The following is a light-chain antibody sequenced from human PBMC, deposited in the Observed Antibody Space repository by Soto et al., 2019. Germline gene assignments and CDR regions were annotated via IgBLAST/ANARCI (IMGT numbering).Light chain of an antibody. J-gene: IGKJ4*01. Sequence: IRLTQSSSSLATSVLCRVTITCRXIQGISSYLAWYQQKPGKAPKLLIYAASSLQSGVPSRFSGSGSGTDFTLTISSLQPEDFATYYCQQSYSTPPRLTFGGGTKVDIK. V-gene: IGKV1-39*01. CDR1: QGISSY. CDR2: AAS. CDR3: QQSYSTPPRLT.